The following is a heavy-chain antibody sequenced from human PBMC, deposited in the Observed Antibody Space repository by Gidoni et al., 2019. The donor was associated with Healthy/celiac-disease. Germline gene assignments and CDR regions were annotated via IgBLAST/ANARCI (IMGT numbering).Heavy chain of an antibody. J-gene: IGHJ1*01. V-gene: IGHV5-10-1*03. Sequence: EVQLVQSGAEVKKPGESLRISCKGSGSSFTSYWISWVRQMPGKGLEWMGRIDPSDSYTNYSPSFQGHVTISADKSISTAYLQWSSLKASDTAMYYCAREDIVVFGSDKFQHWGQGTLVTVSS. CDR3: AREDIVVFGSDKFQH. CDR2: IDPSDSYT. CDR1: GSSFTSYW. D-gene: IGHD2-15*01.